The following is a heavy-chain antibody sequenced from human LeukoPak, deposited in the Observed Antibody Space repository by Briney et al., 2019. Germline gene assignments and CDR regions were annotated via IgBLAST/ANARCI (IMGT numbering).Heavy chain of an antibody. V-gene: IGHV3-33*01. Sequence: PGGSLRLSCAASGFTFSSYGMHWVRQAPGKGLEWVAVIWYDGSNKYYADSVKGRSTISRDNSKNTLYLQMNSLRAEDTAVYYCAREGRGARGFDYWGQGTLVTVSS. CDR1: GFTFSSYG. CDR2: IWYDGSNK. CDR3: AREGRGARGFDY. J-gene: IGHJ4*02. D-gene: IGHD1-26*01.